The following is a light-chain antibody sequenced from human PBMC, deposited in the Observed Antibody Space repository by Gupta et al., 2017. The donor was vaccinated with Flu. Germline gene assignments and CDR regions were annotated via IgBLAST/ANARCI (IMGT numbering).Light chain of an antibody. CDR2: AAS. Sequence: PSSLSASVGDRVTITCRASQSITSYLNWYQQKPGKAPKLLIYAASSLQSGVPSRFSGSGSGTAFTLTISRLQPEDFATYYCQQTDNTPWTFGQGTKVEIK. CDR1: QSITSY. V-gene: IGKV1-39*01. CDR3: QQTDNTPWT. J-gene: IGKJ1*01.